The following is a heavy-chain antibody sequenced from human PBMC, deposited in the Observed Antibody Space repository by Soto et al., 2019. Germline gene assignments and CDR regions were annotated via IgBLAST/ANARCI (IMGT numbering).Heavy chain of an antibody. V-gene: IGHV3-30*18. D-gene: IGHD2-2*01. J-gene: IGHJ4*02. CDR1: GFTFSSYG. Sequence: GGSLRLSCAASGFTFSSYGMHWVRQAPGKGLEWVAVISYDGSNKYYADSVKGRFTISRDNSKNTLYLQMNSLRAEDTAVYYCAKGGYRYCSSTSCYSWSDWGQGTLVTVSS. CDR2: ISYDGSNK. CDR3: AKGGYRYCSSTSCYSWSD.